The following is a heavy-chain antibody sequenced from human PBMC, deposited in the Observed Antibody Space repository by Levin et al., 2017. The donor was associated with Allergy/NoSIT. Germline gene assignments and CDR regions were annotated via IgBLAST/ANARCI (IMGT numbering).Heavy chain of an antibody. CDR1: GFTFSSYA. Sequence: PGESLKISCAASGFTFSSYAMSWVRQAPGKGLEWVSAISGSGGSTYYADSVKGRFTISRDNSKNTLYLQMNSLRAEDTAVYYCAKAVDTAMEAAFDIWGQGTMVTVSS. V-gene: IGHV3-23*01. CDR3: AKAVDTAMEAAFDI. CDR2: ISGSGGST. J-gene: IGHJ3*02. D-gene: IGHD5-18*01.